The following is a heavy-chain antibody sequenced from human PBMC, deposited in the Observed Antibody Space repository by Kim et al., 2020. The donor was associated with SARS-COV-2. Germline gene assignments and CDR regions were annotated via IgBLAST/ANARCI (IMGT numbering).Heavy chain of an antibody. CDR1: GFTFSSYA. Sequence: GGSLRLSCAASGFTFSSYAMHWVRQAPGKGLEWVAIISHDGTSKYYADSVKGRVTISRDNSKNTLYLQMNSLRAEDTAVYYCARDGPNCGGSSCFDYWGQGTLVTVSS. CDR3: ARDGPNCGGSSCFDY. V-gene: IGHV3-30-3*01. CDR2: ISHDGTSK. D-gene: IGHD2-15*01. J-gene: IGHJ4*02.